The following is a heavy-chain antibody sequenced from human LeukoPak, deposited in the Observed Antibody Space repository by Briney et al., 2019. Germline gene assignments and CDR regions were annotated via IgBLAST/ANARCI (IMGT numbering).Heavy chain of an antibody. V-gene: IGHV3-72*01. D-gene: IGHD3-22*01. J-gene: IGHJ4*02. CDR2: TRNKVNSYST. Sequence: GGSLRPSCAASGFTLSDHYMDWVRQAPGKGLEWVGRTRNKVNSYSTEYAASVKGRFTISRDDSKHSLYLQMNSLKTEDTAVYYCVSKITTSNYWGQGSLAIVSS. CDR3: VSKITTSNY. CDR1: GFTLSDHY.